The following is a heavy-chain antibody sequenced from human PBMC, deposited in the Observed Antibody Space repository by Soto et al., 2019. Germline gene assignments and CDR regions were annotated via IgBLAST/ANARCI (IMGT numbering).Heavy chain of an antibody. CDR2: IYYTGST. J-gene: IGHJ4*02. CDR3: ARSLRNDLFDY. V-gene: IGHV4-59*01. D-gene: IGHD3-16*01. CDR1: GGSISRFF. Sequence: SETLSLTCTVSGGSISRFFWGWIRQPPGKGLELIGYIYYTGSTNYHPSLKSRVTISVDTSKDQFSLKLNSVTAADTAVYFCARSLRNDLFDYWGQGALVTVYS.